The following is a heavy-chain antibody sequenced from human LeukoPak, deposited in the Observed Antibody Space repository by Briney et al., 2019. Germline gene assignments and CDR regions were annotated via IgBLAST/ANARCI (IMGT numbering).Heavy chain of an antibody. J-gene: IGHJ3*02. CDR1: GYSFTSYW. Sequence: ESLKISCKGSGYSFTSYWIGWVRQMPGKGLEWMGIIYPGDSDTRYSPSFQGQITISADKSISTAYLQWSSLKASDTAMYYCARQEDIVVVPAARAFDIWGQGTMVTVSS. D-gene: IGHD2-2*01. CDR2: IYPGDSDT. CDR3: ARQEDIVVVPAARAFDI. V-gene: IGHV5-51*01.